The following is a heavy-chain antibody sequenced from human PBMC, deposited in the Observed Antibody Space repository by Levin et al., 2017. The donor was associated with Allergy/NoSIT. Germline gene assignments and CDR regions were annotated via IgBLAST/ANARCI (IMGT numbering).Heavy chain of an antibody. Sequence: GGSLRLSCAASGFTFSSYGMHWVRQAPGKGLEWVAVIWYDGSNKYYSDSVKGRFTISRDNSKNTLYLQMNSLRAEDTAVYYCARDSGSSIFGKRSAFDIWGQGTMVTVSS. J-gene: IGHJ3*02. V-gene: IGHV3-33*01. D-gene: IGHD3-3*01. CDR2: IWYDGSNK. CDR1: GFTFSSYG. CDR3: ARDSGSSIFGKRSAFDI.